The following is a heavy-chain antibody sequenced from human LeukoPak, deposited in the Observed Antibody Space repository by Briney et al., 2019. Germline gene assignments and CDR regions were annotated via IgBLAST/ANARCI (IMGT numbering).Heavy chain of an antibody. Sequence: GESRKISCKGSGYSFTSYWISWVRQMPGKGLEWMGIIYPGESDTRYSPSFQGQVTISADKSISTAFLQWSSLKASDTAMYYCARPDYGGISHFEFWGQGTLVTVSS. V-gene: IGHV5-51*01. CDR3: ARPDYGGISHFEF. D-gene: IGHD4-23*01. CDR1: GYSFTSYW. J-gene: IGHJ4*02. CDR2: IYPGESDT.